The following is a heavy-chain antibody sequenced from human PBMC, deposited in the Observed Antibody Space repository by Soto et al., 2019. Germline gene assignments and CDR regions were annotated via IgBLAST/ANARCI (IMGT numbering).Heavy chain of an antibody. D-gene: IGHD3-9*01. Sequence: GGSLRLSCAASGFTFTSCSMNWVRQAPGKGLEWISSISSSSSYIYYADSLKGRFTISRDNARNSAYLQMNSLRVEDTAVYYCARALTTGYYYFDFWGQGTPVTVSS. CDR2: ISSSSSYI. V-gene: IGHV3-21*01. J-gene: IGHJ4*02. CDR3: ARALTTGYYYFDF. CDR1: GFTFTSCS.